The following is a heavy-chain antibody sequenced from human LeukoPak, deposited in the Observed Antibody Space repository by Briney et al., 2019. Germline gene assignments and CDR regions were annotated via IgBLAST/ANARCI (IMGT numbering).Heavy chain of an antibody. CDR3: ARANAPLYSGSYSYYFDY. J-gene: IGHJ4*02. CDR1: GYTFTGYY. Sequence: ASVKVSCKASGYTFTGYYMHWVRQAPGQGLEWMGWINPNSGGTNYAQKFQGRVTMTRDTSISTAYMELSRLRSDDTAVYYCARANAPLYSGSYSYYFDYWGQGTLVTVSS. V-gene: IGHV1-2*02. CDR2: INPNSGGT. D-gene: IGHD1-26*01.